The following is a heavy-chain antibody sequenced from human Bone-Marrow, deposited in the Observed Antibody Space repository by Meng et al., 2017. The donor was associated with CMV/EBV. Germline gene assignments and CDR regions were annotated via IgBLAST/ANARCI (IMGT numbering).Heavy chain of an antibody. D-gene: IGHD5-18*01. CDR3: ARRWIQLWLSLGMDV. J-gene: IGHJ6*02. CDR1: GFTFSDYY. Sequence: GESLKISCAASGFTFSDYYMSWIRQAPGKGLEWVSYISSSGSTIYYADSVKGRFTISRDNSKNTLYLQMNSLRAEDTAVYYCARRWIQLWLSLGMDVWGQGTTVNVAS. CDR2: ISSSGSTI. V-gene: IGHV3-11*04.